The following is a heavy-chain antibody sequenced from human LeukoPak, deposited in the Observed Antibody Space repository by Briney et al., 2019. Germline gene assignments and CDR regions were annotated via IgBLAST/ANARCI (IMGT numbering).Heavy chain of an antibody. V-gene: IGHV3-53*01. CDR1: GFTLSTNY. CDR2: IYRSGST. Sequence: GGSLTLSCAASGFTLSTNYVSWVRQAPGKGLEWVAVIYRSGSTYYADSVKGRFTISRDNSKNTLYLQMNRLRAEDTAVYYCARDSGHDAFDIWGQGTMVTVSS. CDR3: ARDSGHDAFDI. J-gene: IGHJ3*02.